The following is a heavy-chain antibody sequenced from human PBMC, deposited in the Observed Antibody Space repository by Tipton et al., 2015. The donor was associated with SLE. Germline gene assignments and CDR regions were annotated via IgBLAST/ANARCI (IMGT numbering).Heavy chain of an antibody. V-gene: IGHV3-21*01. CDR1: GFTFSSYS. D-gene: IGHD3-3*01. CDR2: ISSSSGYI. Sequence: GSLRLSCAASGFTFSSYSMNWVRQAPGKGLEWVLSISSSSGYIYYANSVKGRFTISRDNAKNSLYLQMNSLRAEDTAVYFCGRDSSNDFWSGYYLPDAFDIWGQGTMVPVST. J-gene: IGHJ3*02. CDR3: GRDSSNDFWSGYYLPDAFDI.